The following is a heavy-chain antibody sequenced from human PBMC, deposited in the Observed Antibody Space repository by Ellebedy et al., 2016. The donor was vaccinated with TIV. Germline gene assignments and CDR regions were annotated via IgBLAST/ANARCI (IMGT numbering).Heavy chain of an antibody. Sequence: GGSLRLXXAASGFTFSSYWMSWVRQAPGKGLEWVANIKQDGSERYYVDSVKGRFTISRDNAKNSLYLQMNSLRDEDTAVYYCARDRGGGSCTDWGQGTLVTVSS. CDR3: ARDRGGGSCTD. V-gene: IGHV3-7*01. D-gene: IGHD2-15*01. J-gene: IGHJ4*02. CDR1: GFTFSSYW. CDR2: IKQDGSER.